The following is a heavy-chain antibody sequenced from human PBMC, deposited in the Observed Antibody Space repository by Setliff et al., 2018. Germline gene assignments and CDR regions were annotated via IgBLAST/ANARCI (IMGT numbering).Heavy chain of an antibody. CDR1: GGTFSSYG. V-gene: IGHV1-69*05. CDR2: INPIFGTA. Sequence: SVKVSCKASGGTFSSYGISWVRQAPGQGLEWMGGINPIFGTANYAQKFQGRLTVTTDESTSTAYMELNSLTSEDTAVYYCARSPALLGIVYLDPWGQGTRVTVSS. CDR3: ARSPALLGIVYLDP. J-gene: IGHJ5*02. D-gene: IGHD2-15*01.